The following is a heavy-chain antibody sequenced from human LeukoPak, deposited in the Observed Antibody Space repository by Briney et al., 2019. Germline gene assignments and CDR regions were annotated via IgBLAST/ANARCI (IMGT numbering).Heavy chain of an antibody. CDR3: AKGYCSSTNCYGLFDY. CDR2: IRYDGSNK. V-gene: IGHV3-30*02. Sequence: GGSLRLSCAASGFTFSSYGMHWVRQAPGKGLEWVAFIRYDGSNKYYADSVKGRFTISRDNSKNTLYLQMKSLRAEDTAVYYCAKGYCSSTNCYGLFDYWGQGTLVTVSS. D-gene: IGHD2-2*01. CDR1: GFTFSSYG. J-gene: IGHJ4*02.